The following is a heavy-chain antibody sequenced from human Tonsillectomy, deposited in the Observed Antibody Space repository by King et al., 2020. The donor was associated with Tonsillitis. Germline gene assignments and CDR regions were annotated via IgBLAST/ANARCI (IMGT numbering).Heavy chain of an antibody. J-gene: IGHJ5*02. D-gene: IGHD3-10*01. CDR3: ARLGRITMVRGGFDP. Sequence: QLQESGPGLVKPSETLSLTCTVSGGSISSSSYYWGWIRQPPGQGLEWIGSIYYSGSTYYNPSLKSRVTISVNTSKSQFSLKLSSVTAADTAVYYCARLGRITMVRGGFDPWGQGTLVTVSS. CDR2: IYYSGST. CDR1: GGSISSSSYY. V-gene: IGHV4-39*07.